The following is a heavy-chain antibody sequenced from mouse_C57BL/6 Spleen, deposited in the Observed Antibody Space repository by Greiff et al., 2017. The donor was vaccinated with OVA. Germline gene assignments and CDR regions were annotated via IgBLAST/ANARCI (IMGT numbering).Heavy chain of an antibody. J-gene: IGHJ4*01. CDR3: VRQGTVYYYAMDY. CDR2: IRSKSNNYAT. Sequence: EVKLVESGGGLVQPKGSLKLSCAASGFSFNTYAMNWVRQAPGKGLEWVARIRSKSNNYATYYADSVKDRFTISRDDSESMLYLQMNNLKTEDTAMDYCVRQGTVYYYAMDYWGQGTSVTVSS. D-gene: IGHD4-1*01. CDR1: GFSFNTYA. V-gene: IGHV10-1*01.